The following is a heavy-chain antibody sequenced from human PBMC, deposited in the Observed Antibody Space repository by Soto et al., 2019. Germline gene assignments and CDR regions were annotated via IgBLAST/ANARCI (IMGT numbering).Heavy chain of an antibody. CDR1: GFTFTTYG. V-gene: IGHV3-33*01. J-gene: IGHJ6*02. Sequence: QVQLVESGGGVVQPGRSLRLSCVASGFTFTTYGMHWVRQSPGKGLKWVASMWYDGSSQYYADSVKGRFTISIDTSKNIVYLQMNSLSADDTAVYYCAREDVYESVRDYYYYGLDVWGQGTTVTVSS. CDR2: MWYDGSSQ. CDR3: AREDVYESVRDYYYYGLDV. D-gene: IGHD3-22*01.